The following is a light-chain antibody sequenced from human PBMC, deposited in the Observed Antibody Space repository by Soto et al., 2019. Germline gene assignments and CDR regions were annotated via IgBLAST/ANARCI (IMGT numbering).Light chain of an antibody. CDR2: AAA. CDR1: QDIDSY. Sequence: IQLTQSPSSLSASVGDRVTFTCRASQDIDSYLGWYQQMPGKAPKLLISAAATLQSGVPPRFSGSGSGTEFTLTISSLQPEDFATYFCQKLNGDPPFTFVPGTTVQIK. J-gene: IGKJ3*01. V-gene: IGKV1-9*01. CDR3: QKLNGDPPFT.